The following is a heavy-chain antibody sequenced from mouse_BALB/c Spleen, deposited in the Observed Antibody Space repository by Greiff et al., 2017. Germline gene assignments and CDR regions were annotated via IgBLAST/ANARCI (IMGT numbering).Heavy chain of an antibody. CDR3: AREVTTVVDYFDY. V-gene: IGHV1S29*02. Sequence: VQLQQSGPELVKPGASVKISCKASGYTFTDYNMHWVKQSHGKSLEWIGYIYPYNGGTGYNQKFKSKATLTVDNSSSTAYMELRSLTSEDSAVYYCAREVTTVVDYFDYWGQGTTLTVSS. J-gene: IGHJ2*01. D-gene: IGHD1-1*01. CDR1: GYTFTDYN. CDR2: IYPYNGGT.